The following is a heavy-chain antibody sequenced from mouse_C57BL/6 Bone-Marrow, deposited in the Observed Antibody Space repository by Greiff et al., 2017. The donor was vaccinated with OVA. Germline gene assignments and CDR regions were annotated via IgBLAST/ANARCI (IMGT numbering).Heavy chain of an antibody. Sequence: EVQLQESGPGLVKPSQSLSLTCSVTGYSITSGYYWNWIRQFPGNKLEWMGYISYDGSNNYNPSLKNRISITRDTSKNQFFLKLNSVTTEDTATYYCARDGGGLGTWLAYWGQGTLVTVSA. V-gene: IGHV3-6*01. CDR3: ARDGGGLGTWLAY. D-gene: IGHD2-4*01. J-gene: IGHJ3*01. CDR1: GYSITSGYY. CDR2: ISYDGSN.